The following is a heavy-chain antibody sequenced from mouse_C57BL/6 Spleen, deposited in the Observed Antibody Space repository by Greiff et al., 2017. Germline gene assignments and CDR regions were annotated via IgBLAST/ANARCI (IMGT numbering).Heavy chain of an antibody. J-gene: IGHJ2*01. Sequence: VQLQPSGPELVKPGASVNISCKASGYAFSSSWMNWVKQRPGKGLEWIGRIYPGDGDTNYNGKFKGKATLTADKSSSTAYMQLSSLTSEDSAVYFCARTAYYFDYWGQGTTLTVSS. CDR1: GYAFSSSW. V-gene: IGHV1-82*01. CDR2: IYPGDGDT. CDR3: ARTAYYFDY. D-gene: IGHD1-2*01.